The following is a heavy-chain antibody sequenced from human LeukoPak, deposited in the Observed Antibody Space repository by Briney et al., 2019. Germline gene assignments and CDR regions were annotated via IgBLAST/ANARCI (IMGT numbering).Heavy chain of an antibody. CDR2: IIPIFGTA. Sequence: SVKVSCKASGGTFSSYAISWVRQAPGRGLEWMGGIIPIFGTANYAQKFQGRVTITTDESTSTAYMELSSLRSEDTAVYYCERRPSSGYYAFDIWGQGTMVTVSS. CDR1: GGTFSSYA. D-gene: IGHD3-22*01. J-gene: IGHJ3*02. CDR3: ERRPSSGYYAFDI. V-gene: IGHV1-69*05.